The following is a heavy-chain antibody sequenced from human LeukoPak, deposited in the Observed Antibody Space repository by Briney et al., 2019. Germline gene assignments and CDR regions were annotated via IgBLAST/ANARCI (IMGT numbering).Heavy chain of an antibody. J-gene: IGHJ4*02. CDR1: GYSFTGYF. D-gene: IGHD3-22*01. CDR3: ARSGSTGYSLDY. Sequence: GVSVTVSCKASGYSFTGYFIHWARQAPGQGREGMGCIDPNSGDTKYAQKFQGRVSMPRDTSTRTAYMELSRLRSDDTAVYFCARSGSTGYSLDYWGQGTLVTVSS. V-gene: IGHV1-2*02. CDR2: IDPNSGDT.